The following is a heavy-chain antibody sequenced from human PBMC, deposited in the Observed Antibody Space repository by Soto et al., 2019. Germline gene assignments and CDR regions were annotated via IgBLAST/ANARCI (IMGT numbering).Heavy chain of an antibody. CDR3: AKDLYCSGGSCFSYYFDY. Sequence: ETLRLSCAASGFTFSSYAMSWVRQAPGKGLEWVSAISGSGGSTYYADSVKGRFTISRDNSKNTLYLQMNSLRAEDTAVYYCAKDLYCSGGSCFSYYFDYWGQGTLVTVSS. V-gene: IGHV3-23*01. CDR2: ISGSGGST. D-gene: IGHD2-15*01. J-gene: IGHJ4*02. CDR1: GFTFSSYA.